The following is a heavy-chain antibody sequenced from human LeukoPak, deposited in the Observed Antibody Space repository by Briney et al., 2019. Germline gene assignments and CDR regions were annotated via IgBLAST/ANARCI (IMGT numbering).Heavy chain of an antibody. D-gene: IGHD4-17*01. Sequence: PSETLSLTCTVSGVSISSSNSYWGWIRQPPGKGLEWIGSIYYSGNTYYNASLKSQVSISIDTSKNRFSLKLTSVTAADTAVYYCARDLGYGEKTFDYWGQGTLVTVSS. CDR2: IYYSGNT. J-gene: IGHJ4*02. V-gene: IGHV4-39*02. CDR3: ARDLGYGEKTFDY. CDR1: GVSISSSNSY.